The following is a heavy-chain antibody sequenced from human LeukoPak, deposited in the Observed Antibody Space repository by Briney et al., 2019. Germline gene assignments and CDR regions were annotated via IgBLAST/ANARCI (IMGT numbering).Heavy chain of an antibody. CDR1: AGSISSGDYY. V-gene: IGHV4-30-4*01. J-gene: IGHJ4*02. Sequence: PSETLSLTCTVSAGSISSGDYYWSWIRQPLGKGLEWIGYIYYSGSTYYNPSLKSRVTISVDTSRNQFSLKLSSVTAADTAVYYCARGDYYDSQFDYWGQGTLVTVSS. CDR2: IYYSGST. CDR3: ARGDYYDSQFDY. D-gene: IGHD3-22*01.